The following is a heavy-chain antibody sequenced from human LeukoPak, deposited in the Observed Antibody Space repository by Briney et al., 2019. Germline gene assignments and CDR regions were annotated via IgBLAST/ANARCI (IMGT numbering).Heavy chain of an antibody. Sequence: ASVKVSCKASGYTFTSYYMHWVRQAPGQGLEWMGIINPSCGSTSYAQKFQGRVTMTRDMSTSTVYMELSSLRSEDTAVYYCARVLAYYYDSSGYLGAFDIWGQGTMVTVSS. CDR3: ARVLAYYYDSSGYLGAFDI. D-gene: IGHD3-22*01. CDR2: INPSCGST. CDR1: GYTFTSYY. V-gene: IGHV1-46*01. J-gene: IGHJ3*02.